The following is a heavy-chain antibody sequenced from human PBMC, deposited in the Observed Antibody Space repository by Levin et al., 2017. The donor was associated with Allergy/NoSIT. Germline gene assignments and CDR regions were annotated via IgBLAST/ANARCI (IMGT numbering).Heavy chain of an antibody. J-gene: IGHJ5*02. V-gene: IGHV3-64D*06. CDR3: VKNGDYGELGS. CDR2: ISNIGGRT. Sequence: GGSLRLSCSASGFTFNKNTMQWVRQAPGKGLEHVSAISNIGGRTYYTDSVKGRFSISRDNSKNTVYLQMSSLRPEDTAMYYCVKNGDYGELGSWGQGTLVTVSS. CDR1: GFTFNKNT. D-gene: IGHD4-17*01.